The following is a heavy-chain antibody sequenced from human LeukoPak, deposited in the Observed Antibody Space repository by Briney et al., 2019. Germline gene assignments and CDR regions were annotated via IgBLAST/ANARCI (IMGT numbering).Heavy chain of an antibody. D-gene: IGHD3-10*01. V-gene: IGHV3-43*01. CDR2: ITWDGGST. Sequence: HAGGSLRLSCAAPGFTFDDYTMHWVRHAPGKGLEWVSLITWDGGSTYYADSVKGRFTISRDNSKNSLYLQMNSLRTEDTALYYCAKGKNTGSYLSHVDYWGQGTLVTVSS. CDR1: GFTFDDYT. CDR3: AKGKNTGSYLSHVDY. J-gene: IGHJ4*02.